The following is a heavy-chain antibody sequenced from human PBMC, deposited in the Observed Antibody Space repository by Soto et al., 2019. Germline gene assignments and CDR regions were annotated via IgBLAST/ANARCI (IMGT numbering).Heavy chain of an antibody. J-gene: IGHJ4*02. CDR2: IGVGSGNT. Sequence: QMQLVQSGPEVKKPGTSVKVSCKASGFRFTSFGVQWVRQARGQRLEWIGWIGVGSGNTNYAQKFQERVTISRDMSTSTAYMELSSLRSEDTALYYCVAGDSSGYWGGWGQGTLVTVSS. CDR3: VAGDSSGYWGG. V-gene: IGHV1-58*01. D-gene: IGHD3-22*01. CDR1: GFRFTSFG.